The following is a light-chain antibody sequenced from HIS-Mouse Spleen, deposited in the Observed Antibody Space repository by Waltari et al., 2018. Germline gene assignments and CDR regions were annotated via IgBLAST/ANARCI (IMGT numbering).Light chain of an antibody. V-gene: IGKV3D-7*01. CDR3: QQDYNLPPA. CDR2: GAS. J-gene: IGKJ4*01. Sequence: EIVMTQSPATLSLSPGERATLSCRASQSVSSSYLSRYQQKPGQAPRLLIYGASTRATGIPARFSGSGSGTDFTLTISSLQPEDFAVYYCQQDYNLPPAFGGGTKVEIK. CDR1: QSVSSSY.